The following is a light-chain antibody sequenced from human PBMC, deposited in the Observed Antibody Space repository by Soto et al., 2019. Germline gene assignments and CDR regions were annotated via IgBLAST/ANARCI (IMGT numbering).Light chain of an antibody. V-gene: IGLV1-51*01. Sequence: QSVLTQPPSVSAAPGQKVTISCSGSSSNIGNNYVSWYQQLPGTAPKLLIYDNNKRPSGIPDRFSGSKSGSSCTLDITGLQSGEEADYYCATWDGSLLAEVFGGGTKLTVL. CDR2: DNN. J-gene: IGLJ2*01. CDR1: SSNIGNNY. CDR3: ATWDGSLLAEV.